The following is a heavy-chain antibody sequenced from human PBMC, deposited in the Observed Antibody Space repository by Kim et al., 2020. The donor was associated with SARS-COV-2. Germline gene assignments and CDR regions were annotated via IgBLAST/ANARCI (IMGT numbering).Heavy chain of an antibody. D-gene: IGHD3-3*01. CDR3: ARTRITIFGVVNYMDV. Sequence: ASVKVSCKASGYTFTSYGISWVRQAPGQGLEWMGWISAYNGNTNYAQKLQGRVTMTTDTSTSTAYMELRSLISDDTAVYYCARTRITIFGVVNYMDVWGKGTTVTVSS. CDR2: ISAYNGNT. V-gene: IGHV1-18*01. CDR1: GYTFTSYG. J-gene: IGHJ6*03.